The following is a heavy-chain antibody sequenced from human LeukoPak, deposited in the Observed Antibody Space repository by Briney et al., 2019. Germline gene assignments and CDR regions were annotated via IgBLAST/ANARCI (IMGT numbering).Heavy chain of an antibody. CDR3: ARDGGSQTNYYYYGMDV. CDR2: IYYSGST. CDR1: GGSISSGGYY. J-gene: IGHJ6*04. V-gene: IGHV4-31*03. D-gene: IGHD2-15*01. Sequence: SETLSLTCTVSGGSISSGGYYWSWIRQHPGKGLEWIGYIYYSGSTYYNPSLKSRVTISVDTSKNQFSLKLSSVTAAGTAVYYCARDGGSQTNYYYYGMDVWGKGTRSPSPQ.